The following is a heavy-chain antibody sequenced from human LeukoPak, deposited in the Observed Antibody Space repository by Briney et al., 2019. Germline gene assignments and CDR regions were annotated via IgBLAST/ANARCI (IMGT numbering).Heavy chain of an antibody. Sequence: GGSLRLSCAASGFTFSSYAMSWVRQAPGKGLEWVSAISGSGGSTYYADSVKGRFTVSRDNSKNTLYLQMNSLRAEDTAVYYCAKVAYYYDSSGYLPSLFDYWGQGTLVTVSS. CDR3: AKVAYYYDSSGYLPSLFDY. CDR2: ISGSGGST. D-gene: IGHD3-22*01. CDR1: GFTFSSYA. V-gene: IGHV3-23*01. J-gene: IGHJ4*02.